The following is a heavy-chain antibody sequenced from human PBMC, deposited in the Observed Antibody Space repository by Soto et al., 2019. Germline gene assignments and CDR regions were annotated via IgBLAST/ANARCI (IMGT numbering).Heavy chain of an antibody. Sequence: ASVKVSCKASGGTFSSYTISWVRQAPGQGLEWMGRIIPILGIANYAQKFQGRVTITADKSTSTAYMELSSLRSEDTAVYYCASFGKDIVVVVAAEGYAFDIGGKGKMVTVPS. D-gene: IGHD2-15*01. J-gene: IGHJ3*02. CDR2: IIPILGIA. CDR3: ASFGKDIVVVVAAEGYAFDI. V-gene: IGHV1-69*02. CDR1: GGTFSSYT.